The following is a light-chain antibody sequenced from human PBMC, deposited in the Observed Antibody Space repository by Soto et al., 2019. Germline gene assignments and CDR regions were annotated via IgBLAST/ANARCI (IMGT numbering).Light chain of an antibody. V-gene: IGLV3-21*02. CDR3: QVWDSGTDHAV. J-gene: IGLJ2*01. CDR2: DDN. Sequence: SYELTQPPSVSVAPGQSARITCGGNNIGSQSVHWYQQKPGQAPVLLVYDDNDRPSGIPERFSGSKSGNTATLSITRVGAGDEADYYCQVWDSGTDHAVFGGGTKLTVL. CDR1: NIGSQS.